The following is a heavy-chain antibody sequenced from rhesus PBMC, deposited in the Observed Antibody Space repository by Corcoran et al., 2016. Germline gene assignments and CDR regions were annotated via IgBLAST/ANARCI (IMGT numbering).Heavy chain of an antibody. CDR1: GFTFSSSA. CDR3: VPPGTTPFDY. D-gene: IGHD1-20*01. V-gene: IGHV3-118*01. CDR2: FRRKSNNNET. Sequence: EVQLVESGGGLVQPGGSLRLSCAASGFTFSSSAMHWVRQASGKGLEWVGSFRRKSNNNETGYAASVKGRFTISRDDSKNTAYLQMNSLKTEDTAVYYCVPPGTTPFDYWGQGVLVTVSS. J-gene: IGHJ4*01.